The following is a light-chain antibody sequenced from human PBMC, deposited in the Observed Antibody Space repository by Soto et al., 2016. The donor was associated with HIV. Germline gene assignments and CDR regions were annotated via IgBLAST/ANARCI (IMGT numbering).Light chain of an antibody. CDR2: DDS. CDR1: ALPKQY. J-gene: IGLJ3*02. CDR3: QVWDSSSDHWV. V-gene: IGLV3-21*02. Sequence: SYELTQPPSVSLSPGQTARITCSGDALPKQYAYWYQQKPGQAPVLVVYDDSDRPSGIPERFSGSNSGYTATLTISRVEAGDEADYYCQVWDSSSDHWVFGGRTKLTVL.